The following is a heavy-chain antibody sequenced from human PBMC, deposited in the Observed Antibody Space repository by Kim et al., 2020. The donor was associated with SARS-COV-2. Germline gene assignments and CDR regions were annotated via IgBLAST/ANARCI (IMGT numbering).Heavy chain of an antibody. D-gene: IGHD1-26*01. Sequence: PGRGLEWVSHITWNSGSRDSVDSVKGRFAVSRDNSKSSLYLQMNSLRPEDTAVYYCAKESWDPLRSFDSWGQGTLVTVSS. CDR3: AKESWDPLRSFDS. V-gene: IGHV3-9*01. CDR2: ITWNSGSR. J-gene: IGHJ4*02.